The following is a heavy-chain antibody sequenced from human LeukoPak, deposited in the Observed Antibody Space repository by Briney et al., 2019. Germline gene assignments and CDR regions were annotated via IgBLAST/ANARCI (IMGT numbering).Heavy chain of an antibody. J-gene: IGHJ3*02. Sequence: SETLSLTCTVSGGSISSYYWSWIRQPAGKRLEWLGRIYTSGSTNYNPSLKSRVTMSVDTSKNQFSLKLSSVIAADTAVYYCASGDCTTTSCYDDGFDIWGQGTMVTVSS. CDR2: IYTSGST. V-gene: IGHV4-4*07. D-gene: IGHD2-2*01. CDR1: GGSISSYY. CDR3: ASGDCTTTSCYDDGFDI.